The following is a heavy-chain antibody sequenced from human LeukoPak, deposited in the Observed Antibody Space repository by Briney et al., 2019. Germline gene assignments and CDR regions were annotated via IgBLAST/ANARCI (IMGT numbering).Heavy chain of an antibody. CDR3: ARQVAIVEPTDPNWFDS. D-gene: IGHD1-26*01. CDR1: GDSIGSSSYY. V-gene: IGHV4-39*07. J-gene: IGHJ5*01. Sequence: SETLSLTCNVSGDSIGSSSYYWGWIRQTPEKGLEWIGSILYSGSTYYTPSLKSRVTMSLDTSKNQFSLRLTSVTAADTAVYYRARQVAIVEPTDPNWFDSWGQGTLVTVSS. CDR2: ILYSGST.